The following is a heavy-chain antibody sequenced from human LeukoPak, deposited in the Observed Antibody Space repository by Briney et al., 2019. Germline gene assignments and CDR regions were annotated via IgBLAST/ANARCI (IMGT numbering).Heavy chain of an antibody. D-gene: IGHD2-21*02. Sequence: GGSLRLSCAASGFTFSNFAMTWVRQAPGKGLEWISAISGSGGSTYYADSVKGRFTISRGNSKNTLCLQMNSLRADDTAIYYCAKGGDSYYSYYYMDVWGKGTTVTVSS. V-gene: IGHV3-23*01. J-gene: IGHJ6*03. CDR3: AKGGDSYYSYYYMDV. CDR1: GFTFSNFA. CDR2: ISGSGGST.